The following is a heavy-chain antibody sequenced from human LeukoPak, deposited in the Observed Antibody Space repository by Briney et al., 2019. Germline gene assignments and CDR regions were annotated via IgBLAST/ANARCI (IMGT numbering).Heavy chain of an antibody. Sequence: SETLSLTCAVYGGSFSGYYWSWIRQPPGKGLEWIGEINHSGSTNYNPSLKSRVTISVDTSKNQFSLELSSVTAADTAVYYCASRPDSSGLYFDYWGQGTLVTVSS. V-gene: IGHV4-34*01. CDR1: GGSFSGYY. J-gene: IGHJ4*02. CDR2: INHSGST. CDR3: ASRPDSSGLYFDY. D-gene: IGHD3-22*01.